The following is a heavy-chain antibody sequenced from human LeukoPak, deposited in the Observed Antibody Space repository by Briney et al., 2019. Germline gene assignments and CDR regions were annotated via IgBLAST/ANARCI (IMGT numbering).Heavy chain of an antibody. CDR2: ISGYNGNT. D-gene: IGHD3-10*01. J-gene: IGHJ5*02. CDR3: ARDRRYYGSGSYYGDNWFDP. Sequence: GASVKVPCKASGYTFSSYGISWVRQGPGQGLEWMGWISGYNGNTNYAQKVQGRVTMTTDTSTSTAYMELRSLRSDDTAVYYCARDRRYYGSGSYYGDNWFDPWGQGTLVTVSS. CDR1: GYTFSSYG. V-gene: IGHV1-18*01.